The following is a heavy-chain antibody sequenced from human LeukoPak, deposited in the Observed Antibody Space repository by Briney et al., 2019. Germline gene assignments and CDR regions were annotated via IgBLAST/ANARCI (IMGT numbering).Heavy chain of an antibody. V-gene: IGHV3-66*01. J-gene: IGHJ4*02. CDR1: GFTVSDNY. Sequence: GGSLRLSCAVSGFTVSDNYMTWVRQAPGKGLDWVSVIYSGGNTYYADSVKGRFIISRDNSKNTLYLQMNSLRVEDTAAYYCAGGGGDRNPFDYWGQGTLVTVSP. CDR2: IYSGGNT. D-gene: IGHD4-17*01. CDR3: AGGGGDRNPFDY.